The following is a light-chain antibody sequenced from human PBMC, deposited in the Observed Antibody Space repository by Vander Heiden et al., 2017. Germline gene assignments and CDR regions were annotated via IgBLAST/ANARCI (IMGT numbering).Light chain of an antibody. J-gene: IGKJ1*01. Sequence: DIQMTQSPSTLSASAGDRVTITCRASQRIYSWLAWYQQEPGKAPKLLIYKASTLESGVPSRFSGSGSGTEFTLTISSLQPDDFATYYCQQYNSYPRTFGQGTKVEIK. V-gene: IGKV1-5*03. CDR2: KAS. CDR1: QRIYSW. CDR3: QQYNSYPRT.